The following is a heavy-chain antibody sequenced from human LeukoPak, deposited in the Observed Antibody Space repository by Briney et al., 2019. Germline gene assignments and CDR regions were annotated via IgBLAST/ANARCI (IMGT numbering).Heavy chain of an antibody. V-gene: IGHV1-2*02. D-gene: IGHD6-19*01. CDR2: INPNSGGT. Sequence: GASVKVSCKASGYTFTGYCMHWVRQAPGQGLEWMGWINPNSGGTNSAQKFQGRVTMTRDTSISTAYMELRRLRSDETAVYYCAGGGLSGQLDYWGQGTLVTVSS. J-gene: IGHJ4*02. CDR3: AGGGLSGQLDY. CDR1: GYTFTGYC.